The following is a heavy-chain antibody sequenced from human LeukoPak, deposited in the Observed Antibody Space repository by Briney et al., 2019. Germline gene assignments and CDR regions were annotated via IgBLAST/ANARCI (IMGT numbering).Heavy chain of an antibody. CDR1: GFAFSGYW. J-gene: IGHJ2*01. CDR2: TTGDGSST. V-gene: IGHV3-74*01. Sequence: GGSLRLSCAASGFAFSGYWTHWVRQPPGKGLVWVSRTTGDGSSTTYAHSVKGRFTISRDNAKNTLYLQMISLRAEDTAVYYCARDTGWYFDLWGRATLVTV. D-gene: IGHD4-17*01. CDR3: ARDTGWYFDL.